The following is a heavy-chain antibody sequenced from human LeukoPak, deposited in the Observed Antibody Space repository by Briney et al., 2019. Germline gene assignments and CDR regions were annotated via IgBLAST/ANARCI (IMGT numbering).Heavy chain of an antibody. CDR2: ISAYNDNT. CDR1: GYTFTSYG. CDR3: ARGSSDIPRGTNDY. D-gene: IGHD5-12*01. Sequence: ASVKVSCKASGYTFTSYGISWGGPAPGQGLEGMGWISAYNDNTNYAQKLQGSVTMTTDTSTSTAYMELRSLRSDDTAVYYCARGSSDIPRGTNDYWGQGTLVTVSS. J-gene: IGHJ4*02. V-gene: IGHV1-18*01.